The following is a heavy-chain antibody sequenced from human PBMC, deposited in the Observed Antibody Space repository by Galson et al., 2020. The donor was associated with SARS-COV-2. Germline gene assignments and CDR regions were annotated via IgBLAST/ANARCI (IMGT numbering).Heavy chain of an antibody. Sequence: DSVKVPCKASGYSFTGYYIYWVRQATGQGLEYMGWINTSTGSASYRQRLQARVTMTSDMSITTAFLKLSGLRFDDTAVYYCVRGLSGDWPYYYFYGMDVWGQGTTVTVSS. V-gene: IGHV1-2*02. CDR1: GYSFTGYY. CDR2: INTSTGSA. CDR3: VRGLSGDWPYYYFYGMDV. J-gene: IGHJ6*02. D-gene: IGHD2-21*02.